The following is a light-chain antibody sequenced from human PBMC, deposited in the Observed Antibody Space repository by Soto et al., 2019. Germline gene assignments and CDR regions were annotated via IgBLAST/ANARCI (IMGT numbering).Light chain of an antibody. Sequence: DIPMTQSPSSLSASVGDRVTITCRASQSISSYLNWYQQKPGKAPKLLIYAASSLQSGVPSRFLGRGSRPDFTFTISSLQPDDSGTYYCQQYDDLPITFGQGTRLEIK. CDR3: QQYDDLPIT. J-gene: IGKJ5*01. CDR1: QSISSY. CDR2: AAS. V-gene: IGKV1-39*01.